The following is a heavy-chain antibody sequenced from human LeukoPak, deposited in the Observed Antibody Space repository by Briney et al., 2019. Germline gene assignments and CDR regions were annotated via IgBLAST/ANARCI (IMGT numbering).Heavy chain of an antibody. J-gene: IGHJ5*02. CDR1: GGTFSSYA. D-gene: IGHD6-19*01. CDR2: IIPIFGTA. V-gene: IGHV1-69*05. Sequence: GSSVKVSCKASGGTFSSYAISWVRQAPGQGLEWMGGIIPIFGTANYAQKFQGRVTITTDDSTSTAYMELSSLRSEDTAVYYCARGPPPSIAVAGTWWFDPWGQGTLVTVSS. CDR3: ARGPPPSIAVAGTWWFDP.